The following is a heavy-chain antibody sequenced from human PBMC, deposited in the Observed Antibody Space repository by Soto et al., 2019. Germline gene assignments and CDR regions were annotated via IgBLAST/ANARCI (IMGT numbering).Heavy chain of an antibody. J-gene: IGHJ6*02. CDR2: IHYSGTT. V-gene: IGHV4-59*01. CDR1: GGSINNYY. Sequence: QVHFQESGPGLVKPSETLSLTCTVSGGSINNYYCNWVRQPPGKGLEWIGSIHYSGTTHYNPSLESRVTISADRAKNQFSLKLNSVTDADTAVYYCAGDTYGMDVWGQGTTVTVSS. CDR3: AGDTYGMDV.